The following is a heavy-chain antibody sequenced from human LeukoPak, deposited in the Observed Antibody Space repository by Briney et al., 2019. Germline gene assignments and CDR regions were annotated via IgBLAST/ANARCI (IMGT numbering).Heavy chain of an antibody. CDR3: ARDLSSPGAPYFFDI. Sequence: SETLSLTCTVSGGSISSYYWSWIRQPAGKGLEWIGRIYSSGSTNYNPSLKSRVTISVDTSKNQLSLKLSSVTAADTAVYYCARDLSSPGAPYFFDIWGQGTMVTVSS. J-gene: IGHJ3*02. CDR1: GGSISSYY. CDR2: IYSSGST. V-gene: IGHV4-4*07. D-gene: IGHD1-26*01.